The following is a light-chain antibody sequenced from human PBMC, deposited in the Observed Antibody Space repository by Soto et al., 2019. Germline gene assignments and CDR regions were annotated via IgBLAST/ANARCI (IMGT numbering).Light chain of an antibody. Sequence: EIVLTQSPDTLSLSPGERATLSCRASQSVSSYLAWYQQKPGQAPRLLIYDASNRATGIPARFSGSGSGTDFTLTISSLEPEDFAVYYCQQRSNGPLTFGGGTRLEIK. V-gene: IGKV3-11*01. CDR2: DAS. J-gene: IGKJ5*01. CDR3: QQRSNGPLT. CDR1: QSVSSY.